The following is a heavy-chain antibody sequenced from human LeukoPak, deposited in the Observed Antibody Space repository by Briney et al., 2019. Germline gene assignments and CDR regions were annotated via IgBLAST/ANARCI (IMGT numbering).Heavy chain of an antibody. CDR1: GLIFSNYW. Sequence: GSLRLSCAASGLIFSNYWMTWVRQAPGKGLEWVASIKEDGSETYYVDSVKGRFTISRDNDKNTLYLQMNSLRAEDTAVYYCEAYGSVWGQGTLVIVSS. D-gene: IGHD3-10*01. CDR2: IKEDGSET. V-gene: IGHV3-7*03. J-gene: IGHJ4*02. CDR3: EAYGSV.